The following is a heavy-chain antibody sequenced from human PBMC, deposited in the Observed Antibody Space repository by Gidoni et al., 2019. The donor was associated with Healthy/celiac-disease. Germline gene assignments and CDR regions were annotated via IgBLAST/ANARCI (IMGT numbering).Heavy chain of an antibody. CDR2: ISAYNGNT. CDR3: ARVFRRNYYDSSGSDDY. CDR1: GYTFTSYG. D-gene: IGHD3-22*01. Sequence: QVQLVQSGAEVKKPGASVKVSCQASGYTFTSYGISWVRQAPGQGLEWMGWISAYNGNTNYAQKLQGRVTMTTDTSTSTAYMELRSLRSDDTAVYYCARVFRRNYYDSSGSDDYWGQGTLVTVSS. V-gene: IGHV1-18*01. J-gene: IGHJ4*02.